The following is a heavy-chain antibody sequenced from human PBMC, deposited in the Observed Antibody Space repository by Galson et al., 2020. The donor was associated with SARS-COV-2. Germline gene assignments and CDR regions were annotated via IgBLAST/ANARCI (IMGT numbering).Heavy chain of an antibody. CDR2: GSSSGST. CDR1: GGSISTRSYY. Sequence: SETLFLTCTVSGGSISTRSYYWGWIRQPPGKGLEWIGSGSSSGSTAYTPSLNSRVTISVDTSKNQFSLSLSSVTAADTAVYFCARRGEMVAWAYWGQGILVAVSS. D-gene: IGHD2-8*01. V-gene: IGHV4-39*01. J-gene: IGHJ4*02. CDR3: ARRGEMVAWAY.